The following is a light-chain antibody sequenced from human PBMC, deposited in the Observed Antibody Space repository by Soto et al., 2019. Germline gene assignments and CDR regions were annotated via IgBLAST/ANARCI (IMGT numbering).Light chain of an antibody. CDR2: DAS. V-gene: IGKV3-11*01. CDR1: QSVSSY. J-gene: IGKJ5*01. CDR3: QQRSNWPPVT. Sequence: EIVFTQSPATLSLSPGERATLSCRASQSVSSYLAWYQQKPGQAPRLLIYDASNRATGIPARFSGSGSGTDFTLTISSLEPEDFAVYYCQQRSNWPPVTFGQGTRLEIK.